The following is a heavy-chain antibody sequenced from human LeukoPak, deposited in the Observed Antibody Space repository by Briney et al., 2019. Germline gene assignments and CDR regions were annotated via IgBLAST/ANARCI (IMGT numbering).Heavy chain of an antibody. V-gene: IGHV3-15*01. CDR3: TTDPETLGTAIPINY. D-gene: IGHD5-18*01. J-gene: IGHJ4*02. Sequence: GGSLRLSCAASGFTFSNAWMSWVRQAPGKGLEWVGRIKSKTDGGTTDYAAPVKGRFTISRDDSKNTLYLQMNSLKTEDTAVYYCTTDPETLGTAIPINYWGQGTLVTVSS. CDR2: IKSKTDGGTT. CDR1: GFTFSNAW.